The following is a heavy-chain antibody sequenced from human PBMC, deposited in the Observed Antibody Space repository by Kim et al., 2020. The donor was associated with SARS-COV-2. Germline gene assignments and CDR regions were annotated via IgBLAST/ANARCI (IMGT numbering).Heavy chain of an antibody. CDR1: GGTFSSYA. J-gene: IGHJ3*02. CDR3: ARDLRMATIRDYDAFDI. V-gene: IGHV1-69*13. D-gene: IGHD5-12*01. CDR2: IIPIFGTA. Sequence: SVKVSCKASGGTFSSYAISWVRQAPGQGLEWMGGIIPIFGTANYTQKFQGRVTITADESTSTAYMELSSLRSEDTAVYYCARDLRMATIRDYDAFDIWGQGTMVTVSS.